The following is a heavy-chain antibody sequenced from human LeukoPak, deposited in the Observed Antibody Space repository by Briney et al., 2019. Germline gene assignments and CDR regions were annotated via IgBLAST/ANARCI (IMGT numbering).Heavy chain of an antibody. Sequence: PSETLSLTCTVSGGSISSSSYYWGWIRQPPGKGLEWIGSIYYSGSTYYNPSLKSRVTISVDTSKNQFSLKLSSVTAADTAVYYCVSGYFSPDFDYWGQGTLVTVSS. CDR1: GGSISSSSYY. J-gene: IGHJ4*02. CDR3: VSGYFSPDFDY. V-gene: IGHV4-39*01. D-gene: IGHD3-22*01. CDR2: IYYSGST.